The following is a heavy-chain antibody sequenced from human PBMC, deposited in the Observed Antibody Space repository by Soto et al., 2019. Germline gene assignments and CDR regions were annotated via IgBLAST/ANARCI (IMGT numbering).Heavy chain of an antibody. CDR1: GGTFSSYA. CDR2: IIPIFGTA. Sequence: QVQLVQSGAEVKKPGSSVKVSCKASGGTFSSYAISWVRQAPGQGLEWMGGIIPIFGTANYAQKFQGRVTITADEATSTAYMGLSGLRSEDTAVYYCGRVSLSITGTTGWFDHWGQGTLVTVSS. J-gene: IGHJ5*02. D-gene: IGHD1-7*01. CDR3: GRVSLSITGTTGWFDH. V-gene: IGHV1-69*01.